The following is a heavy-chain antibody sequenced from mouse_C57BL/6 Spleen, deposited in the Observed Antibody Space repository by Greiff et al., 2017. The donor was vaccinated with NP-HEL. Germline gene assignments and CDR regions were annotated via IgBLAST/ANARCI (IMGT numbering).Heavy chain of an antibody. V-gene: IGHV5-12*01. CDR1: GFTFSDYY. D-gene: IGHD3-2*02. CDR3: ARSSGYVNFDY. CDR2: ISNGGGST. J-gene: IGHJ2*01. Sequence: EVKLMESGGGLVQPGGSLKLSCAASGFTFSDYYMYWVRQTPEKRLEWVAYISNGGGSTYYPDTVKGRFTISRDNAKNTLYLQMSRLKSEDTAMYYCARSSGYVNFDYWGQGTTLTVSS.